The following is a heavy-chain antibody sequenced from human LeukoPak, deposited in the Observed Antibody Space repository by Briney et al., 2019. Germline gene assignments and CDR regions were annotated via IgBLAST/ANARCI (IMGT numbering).Heavy chain of an antibody. D-gene: IGHD3-3*01. CDR1: GFTFSSYA. CDR3: ARYDFWSGYLDY. V-gene: IGHV3-23*01. CDR2: ISGSGGST. Sequence: GGSLRLSCAASGFTFSSYAMSWVRQAPGKGLEWVSAISGSGGSTYYADSVKGRFTISRDDSKNTLYLQMNSLRAEDTAVYYCARYDFWSGYLDYWGQGTLVTVSS. J-gene: IGHJ4*02.